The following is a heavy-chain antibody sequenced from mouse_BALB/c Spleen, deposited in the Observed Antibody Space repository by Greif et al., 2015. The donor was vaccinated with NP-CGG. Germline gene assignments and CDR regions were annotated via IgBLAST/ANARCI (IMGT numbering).Heavy chain of an antibody. CDR1: GYNFTSYW. J-gene: IGHJ2*01. CDR3: ARGGGNYEEYFDY. D-gene: IGHD2-1*01. CDR2: IYPGGGST. V-gene: IGHV1-55*01. Sequence: VQLQQSGAELVKPGTSVKLSCKASGYNFTSYWINWVKLRPGQGLEWIGDIYPGGGSTNYNEKFKSKATLTVDTSSSTAYMQLSSLASEDSALYYCARGGGNYEEYFDYWGQGTTLTVSS.